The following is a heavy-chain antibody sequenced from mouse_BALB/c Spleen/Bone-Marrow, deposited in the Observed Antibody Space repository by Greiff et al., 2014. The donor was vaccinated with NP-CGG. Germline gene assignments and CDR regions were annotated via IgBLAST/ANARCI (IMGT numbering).Heavy chain of an antibody. J-gene: IGHJ2*01. V-gene: IGHV1S81*02. CDR1: GYTFTSYY. Sequence: QVHVKQSGAELVKPGTSVKLSCKASGYTFTSYYIYWVKQRPGQGLKWIGEINPSNGGTNFNEKFKGKATLTVDKSSSTAYMQLSSLTSEDSAVYYCTRLSLLRGYFDYWGQGTTLTVSS. D-gene: IGHD1-2*01. CDR2: INPSNGGT. CDR3: TRLSLLRGYFDY.